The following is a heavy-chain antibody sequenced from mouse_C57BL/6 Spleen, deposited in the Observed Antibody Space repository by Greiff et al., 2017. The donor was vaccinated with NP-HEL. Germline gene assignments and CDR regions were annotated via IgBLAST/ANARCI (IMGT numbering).Heavy chain of an antibody. V-gene: IGHV1-52*01. D-gene: IGHD4-1*01. CDR2: IDPSDSET. J-gene: IGHJ1*03. CDR1: GYTFTSYW. Sequence: QVQLKQPGAELVRPGSSVKLSCKASGYTFTSYWMHWVKQRPIQGLEWIGNIDPSDSETHYNQKFKDKATLTVDKSSSTAYMQLSSLTSEDSAVYYCAREGTGTRGYFDVWGTGTTVTVSS. CDR3: AREGTGTRGYFDV.